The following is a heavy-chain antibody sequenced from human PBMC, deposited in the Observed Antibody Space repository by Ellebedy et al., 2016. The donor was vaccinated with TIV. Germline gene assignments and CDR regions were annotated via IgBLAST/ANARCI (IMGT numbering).Heavy chain of an antibody. CDR1: GFTFSSYG. CDR3: ARSSGSGSYYRESEYFQH. V-gene: IGHV3-30*03. D-gene: IGHD3-10*01. Sequence: GESLKISXAASGFTFSSYGMHWVRQAPGKGLEWVAVISYDGSNKYYADSVKGRFTISRDNSKNTLYLQMNSLRAEDTAVYYCARSSGSGSYYRESEYFQHWGQGTLVTVSS. J-gene: IGHJ1*01. CDR2: ISYDGSNK.